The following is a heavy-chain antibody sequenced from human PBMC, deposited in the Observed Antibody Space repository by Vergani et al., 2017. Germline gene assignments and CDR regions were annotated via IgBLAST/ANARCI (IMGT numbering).Heavy chain of an antibody. Sequence: QLQLQESGPRLVKPSETLSLTCSLSGMSISNNNYYWGWIRQPPGKGLEWIGSIYDSRNNNYSPSLKSRVSISVDTAKNQFSLNLTSVTAADTAVYYCARHLRQLARNDVFDIWGHGTLVTVSS. CDR2: IYDSRNN. V-gene: IGHV4-39*01. D-gene: IGHD6-6*01. J-gene: IGHJ3*02. CDR3: ARHLRQLARNDVFDI. CDR1: GMSISNNNYY.